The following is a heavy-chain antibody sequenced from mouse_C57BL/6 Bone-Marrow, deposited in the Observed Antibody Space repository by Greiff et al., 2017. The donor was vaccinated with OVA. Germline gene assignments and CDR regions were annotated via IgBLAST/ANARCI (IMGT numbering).Heavy chain of an antibody. D-gene: IGHD2-3*01. V-gene: IGHV1-81*01. CDR3: ARCFDGYYFDY. Sequence: QVQLQQSGAELARPGASVKLSCKASGYTFPSYGISWVKQRTGQGLEWIGEIYPRSGNTYYNEKFKGKATLTADKSSSTAYMELRSLTSEDSSVYFCARCFDGYYFDYWGQGTTLTVSS. J-gene: IGHJ2*01. CDR1: GYTFPSYG. CDR2: IYPRSGNT.